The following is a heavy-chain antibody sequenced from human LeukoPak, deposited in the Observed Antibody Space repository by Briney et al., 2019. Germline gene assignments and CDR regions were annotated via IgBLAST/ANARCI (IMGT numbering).Heavy chain of an antibody. J-gene: IGHJ4*02. CDR2: INHSGST. D-gene: IGHD1-26*01. CDR1: GGSLSGYY. V-gene: IGHV4-34*01. CDR3: ARGLGNIDY. Sequence: PSETLSLTCAVYGGSLSGYYWSWIRQPPGKGLEWIGEINHSGSTNYNPFLKSRVTISVDTSKNQFSLKLSSVTAADTAVYYCARGLGNIDYWGQGTLVTVSS.